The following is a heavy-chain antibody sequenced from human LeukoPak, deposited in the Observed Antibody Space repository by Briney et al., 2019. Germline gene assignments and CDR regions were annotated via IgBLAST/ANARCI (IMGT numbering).Heavy chain of an antibody. V-gene: IGHV3-21*06. Sequence: GGTLRLPCAASGFNFGNYGMNWVRQAPGKGLEWVSSVSNSGDYIHYADSVKGRFTISRDNSKNSLYLQMNSLRAEDTAVYYCARALIGYYFDYWGQGTLVTVSS. CDR3: ARALIGYYFDY. CDR1: GFNFGNYG. CDR2: VSNSGDYI. J-gene: IGHJ4*02. D-gene: IGHD2-8*01.